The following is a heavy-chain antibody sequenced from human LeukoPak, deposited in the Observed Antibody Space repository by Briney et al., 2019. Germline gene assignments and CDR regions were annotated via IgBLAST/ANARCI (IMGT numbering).Heavy chain of an antibody. CDR1: GFTVSTNY. CDR2: LYSGSST. CDR3: ARVGDHYHWYLDL. V-gene: IGHV3-53*01. Sequence: PGGSLTLSCAASGFTVSTNYMNWVCQAPGKGLEWVSILYSGSSTYYADSVKGRFTISRDDSKNTLYLQMNSLRAEDTAVYYCARVGDHYHWYLDLWGRGTHVTVSS. J-gene: IGHJ2*01. D-gene: IGHD3-10*01.